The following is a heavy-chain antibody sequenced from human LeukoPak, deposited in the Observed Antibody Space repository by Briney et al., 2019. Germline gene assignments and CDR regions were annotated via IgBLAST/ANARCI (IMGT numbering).Heavy chain of an antibody. CDR1: GGSISSYY. Sequence: SETLSLTCTVSGGSISSYYWSWIRQPAGKGLEWIGRIYTSGSTNYNPSLKSRVTMSVDTSKNQFSLKLSSVTAADTAVYYCAREYTLYRSGWFLDYWGQGTVVTVSP. J-gene: IGHJ4*02. CDR3: AREYTLYRSGWFLDY. D-gene: IGHD6-19*01. V-gene: IGHV4-4*07. CDR2: IYTSGST.